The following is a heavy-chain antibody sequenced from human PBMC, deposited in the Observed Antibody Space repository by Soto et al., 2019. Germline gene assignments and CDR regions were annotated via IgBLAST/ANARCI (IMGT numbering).Heavy chain of an antibody. D-gene: IGHD6-13*01. CDR1: GYSFTSYW. CDR3: ASLRGSSWLKFDP. J-gene: IGHJ5*02. Sequence: GESLKISCNGSGYSFTSYWISWVRQMPGKGLEWMGRIDPSDSYTNYSPSFQGHVTISADKSISTAYLQWSSLKASDTAMYYCASLRGSSWLKFDPWGQGTLVTVSS. CDR2: IDPSDSYT. V-gene: IGHV5-10-1*01.